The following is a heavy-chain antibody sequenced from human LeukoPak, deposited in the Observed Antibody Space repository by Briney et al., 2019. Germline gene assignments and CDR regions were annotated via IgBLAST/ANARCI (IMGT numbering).Heavy chain of an antibody. D-gene: IGHD3-22*01. CDR1: GGTFSSYA. V-gene: IGHV1-69*04. CDR2: IIPILGIA. Sequence: ASVKVSCKASGGTFSSYAISWVRQAPGQGLEWMGRIIPILGIANYAQKFQGRVTITADESTSTAYMELSSLRSEDTAVYYCARDVYYDSSGYHSHTFDYWGQGTLVTVSS. CDR3: ARDVYYDSSGYHSHTFDY. J-gene: IGHJ4*02.